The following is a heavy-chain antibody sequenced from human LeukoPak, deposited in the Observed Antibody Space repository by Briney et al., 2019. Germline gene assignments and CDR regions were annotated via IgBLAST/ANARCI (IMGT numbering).Heavy chain of an antibody. J-gene: IGHJ5*02. CDR3: ARERIGVLEPYCSSTSCYGGFDP. CDR2: IYDSGST. V-gene: IGHV4-30-4*08. D-gene: IGHD2-2*01. Sequence: SETLSLTCTVSGGSISSGDYCWSWLPQPPGKGWEWTGHIYDSGSTYCNSSLKSRVTISVDTSKNQFSLKLSSVTAADTAVYYCARERIGVLEPYCSSTSCYGGFDPWGQGTLVTVSS. CDR1: GGSISSGDYC.